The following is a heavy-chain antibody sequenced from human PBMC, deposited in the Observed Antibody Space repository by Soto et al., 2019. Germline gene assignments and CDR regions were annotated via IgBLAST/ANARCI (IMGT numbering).Heavy chain of an antibody. J-gene: IGHJ3*02. Sequence: ASVKVSCKASGYTFTGYYMHWVRQAPGQGLEWMGWINPNSGGTNYAQKFQGWVTMTRDTSISTAYMELSRLRSDDTAVYYCARGRNYWRPYDASDIWGPGTMVTVSS. CDR1: GYTFTGYY. D-gene: IGHD1-7*01. CDR2: INPNSGGT. V-gene: IGHV1-2*04. CDR3: ARGRNYWRPYDASDI.